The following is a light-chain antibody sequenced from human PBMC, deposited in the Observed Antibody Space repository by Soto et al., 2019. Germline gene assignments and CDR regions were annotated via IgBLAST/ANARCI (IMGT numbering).Light chain of an antibody. V-gene: IGKV1D-8*03. Sequence: VIWMTQSPSLLSASTVDRVTISCRMSQGISSYLAWYQQKPGKAPKLLIYKASTLETGVPSRLSGSGSGTEFTLTISSLKPDDFATYYCQEYDTYSTFGQGTKVDIK. J-gene: IGKJ1*01. CDR1: QGISSY. CDR3: QEYDTYST. CDR2: KAS.